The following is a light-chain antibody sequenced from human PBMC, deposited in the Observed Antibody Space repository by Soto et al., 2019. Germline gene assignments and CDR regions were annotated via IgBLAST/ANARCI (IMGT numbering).Light chain of an antibody. J-gene: IGLJ2*01. CDR3: QAYDSSLSGSV. CDR1: SSNIVAGYD. CDR2: GNS. V-gene: IGLV1-40*01. Sequence: QSVLTQPPSVSGAPGQRVTISCTGSSSNIVAGYDVHWYQQLPGTAPKLLIYGNSNRPSGVPDRFSGSKSGTSASLAITGLQAEDEADYYCQAYDSSLSGSVCGGGSKLTV.